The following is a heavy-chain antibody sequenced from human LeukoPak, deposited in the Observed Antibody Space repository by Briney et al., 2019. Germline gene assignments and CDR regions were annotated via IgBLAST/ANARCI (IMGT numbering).Heavy chain of an antibody. J-gene: IGHJ3*02. CDR2: IWYDGSNK. Sequence: GRSLRLSCAASGFTFSSYGMHWVRQAPGKGLEWVAVIWYDGSNKYHADSVKGRFTISRDNSKNTLYLQMNSLRAEDTAVYYCASETGRDAFDIWGQGTMVTVSS. CDR1: GFTFSSYG. V-gene: IGHV3-33*01. CDR3: ASETGRDAFDI.